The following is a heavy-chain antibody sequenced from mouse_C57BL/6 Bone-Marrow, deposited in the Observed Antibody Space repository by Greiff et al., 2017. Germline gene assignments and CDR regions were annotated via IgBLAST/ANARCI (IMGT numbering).Heavy chain of an antibody. J-gene: IGHJ3*01. D-gene: IGHD2-3*01. CDR1: GYAFSSYW. V-gene: IGHV1-80*01. Sequence: VKLMESGAELVKPGASVKISCKASGYAFSSYWMNWVKQRPGKGLEWIGQIYPGDGDTNYNGKFKGKATLTADKSSSTAYMQLSSLTSEDSAVYFCARYGGYYVGFAYWGQGTLVTVSA. CDR2: IYPGDGDT. CDR3: ARYGGYYVGFAY.